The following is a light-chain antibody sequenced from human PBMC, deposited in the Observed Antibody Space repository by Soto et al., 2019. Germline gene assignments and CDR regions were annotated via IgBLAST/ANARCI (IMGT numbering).Light chain of an antibody. CDR1: QSVSSSY. J-gene: IGKJ1*01. Sequence: EIVLTQSPGTLSLSPGERATLSCRASQSVSSSYLAWYQQKPGQAPRLLIYGASSRATDIPDRFSGSGSGTDFTLTISRLEPEDFAVYYCQQYGSSQTFGQGTKVESK. V-gene: IGKV3-20*01. CDR3: QQYGSSQT. CDR2: GAS.